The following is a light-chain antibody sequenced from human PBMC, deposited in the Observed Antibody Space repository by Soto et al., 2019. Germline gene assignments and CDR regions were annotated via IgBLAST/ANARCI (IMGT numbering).Light chain of an antibody. CDR2: GAS. CDR3: QQYNNWPRT. J-gene: IGKJ1*01. Sequence: ERVVTQAPATLSVSPGGRATLSCRASQSVSSMLAWYQQKPGQAPGLLIYGASTRATGVPARFHASGSGAEVTLTSSSLQPEDFAVYYCQQYNNWPRTFGPGTKVDI. CDR1: QSVSSM. V-gene: IGKV3-15*01.